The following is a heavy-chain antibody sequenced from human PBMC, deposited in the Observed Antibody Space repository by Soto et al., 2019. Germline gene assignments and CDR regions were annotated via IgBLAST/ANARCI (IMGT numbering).Heavy chain of an antibody. D-gene: IGHD2-2*01. V-gene: IGHV3-66*01. CDR2: IYSGGST. J-gene: IGHJ6*02. CDR1: GFTVSSNY. CDR3: ARDFVVPAAMRTYYYYYGMDV. Sequence: EVQLVESGGGLVQPGGSLRLSCAASGFTVSSNYMGWVRQAPGEGLEWVSVIYSGGSTYYADSVKGRFTISRDNSKNTLYLQMNSLRAEDTAVYYCARDFVVPAAMRTYYYYYGMDVWGQGTTVTVSS.